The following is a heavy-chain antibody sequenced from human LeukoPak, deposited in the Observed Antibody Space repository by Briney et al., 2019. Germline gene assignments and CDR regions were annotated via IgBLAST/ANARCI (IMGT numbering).Heavy chain of an antibody. CDR3: AKANYYYDSSGYIHYMDV. J-gene: IGHJ6*03. CDR2: ISYSGGST. V-gene: IGHV3-23*01. CDR1: GFTFSSYG. Sequence: GGTLRLSCAASGFTFSSYGMSWVRQAPGEGLEWVSAISYSGGSTYYADSVKGRFTTSRDNSKNTLYLQMNSLRAEDTAVYYCAKANYYYDSSGYIHYMDVWGKGTTVTVSS. D-gene: IGHD3-22*01.